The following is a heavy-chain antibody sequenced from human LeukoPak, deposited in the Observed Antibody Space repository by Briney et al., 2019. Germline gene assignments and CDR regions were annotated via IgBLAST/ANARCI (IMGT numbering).Heavy chain of an antibody. Sequence: ASVKVSCKASGYTFTSYDINWVRQATGQGLEWMGWMNPNSGNTGYAQKFQGRVTMTRNTSISTAYMELSSLRSEDTAVYYCARGPYSSGPPVYWGQGTLVTVSS. CDR3: ARGPYSSGPPVY. J-gene: IGHJ4*02. CDR1: GYTFTSYD. D-gene: IGHD6-19*01. V-gene: IGHV1-8*01. CDR2: MNPNSGNT.